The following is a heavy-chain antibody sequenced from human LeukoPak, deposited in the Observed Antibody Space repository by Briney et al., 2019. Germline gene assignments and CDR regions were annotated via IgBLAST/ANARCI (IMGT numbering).Heavy chain of an antibody. V-gene: IGHV3-7*01. CDR1: GFAFTSYW. D-gene: IGHD6-6*01. Sequence: GGSLRLSCVASGFAFTSYWMSWVRQAPGKGLEWVANIKQDGSTKYYVDSLKGRFTISRDNAKNSVFLQMSGLRVEDTAIYYCARIGYRSSSWDYWGQGTLVTVPS. CDR3: ARIGYRSSSWDY. CDR2: IKQDGSTK. J-gene: IGHJ4*02.